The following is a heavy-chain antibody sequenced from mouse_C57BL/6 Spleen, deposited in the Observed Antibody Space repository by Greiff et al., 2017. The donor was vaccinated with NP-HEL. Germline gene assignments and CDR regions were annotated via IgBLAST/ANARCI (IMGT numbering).Heavy chain of an antibody. Sequence: QVQLQQPGAELVRPGSSVKLSCKASGYTFTSYWMDWVKQRPGQGLEWIGNIYPSDSETHYNQKFKDKATFTVDKSSSTAYMQLSSLTSEDSAVYYCARSDDYEDYYYAMDYWGQGTSVTVSS. CDR3: ARSDDYEDYYYAMDY. J-gene: IGHJ4*01. CDR1: GYTFTSYW. D-gene: IGHD2-4*01. CDR2: IYPSDSET. V-gene: IGHV1-61*01.